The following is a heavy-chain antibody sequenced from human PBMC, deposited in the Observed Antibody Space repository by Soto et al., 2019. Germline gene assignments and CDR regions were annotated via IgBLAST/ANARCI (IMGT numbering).Heavy chain of an antibody. CDR1: GFTFSSYA. CDR3: AKGITIFGVVIAGYYGMDV. CDR2: ISGSGGST. Sequence: GGSLRLSCAASGFTFSSYAMSWVRQAPGKGLEWVSAISGSGGSTYYADSVKGRFTISRDNSKNTLYLQMNSLRAEDTAVYYCAKGITIFGVVIAGYYGMDVWGQGTTVTVSS. D-gene: IGHD3-3*01. V-gene: IGHV3-23*01. J-gene: IGHJ6*02.